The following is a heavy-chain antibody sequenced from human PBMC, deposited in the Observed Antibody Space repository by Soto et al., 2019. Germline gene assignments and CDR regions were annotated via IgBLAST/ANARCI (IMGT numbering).Heavy chain of an antibody. V-gene: IGHV4-30-4*01. CDR1: GGSISSGDYY. D-gene: IGHD3-10*01. CDR2: IYYSGST. J-gene: IGHJ6*02. Sequence: PSETLSLTCTVSGGSISSGDYYWSWIRQPPGKGLEWIGYIYYSGSTYYNPSLKSRVTISVDTSKNQFSLKLSSVTAADTAVYYCAREPSGWGVWYYGMDVWGQGTTVTVSS. CDR3: AREPSGWGVWYYGMDV.